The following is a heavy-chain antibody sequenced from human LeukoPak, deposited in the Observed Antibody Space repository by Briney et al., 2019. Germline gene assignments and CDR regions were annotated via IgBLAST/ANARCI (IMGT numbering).Heavy chain of an antibody. CDR1: AFTFNSYS. D-gene: IGHD3-10*01. J-gene: IGHJ3*02. CDR3: ARDRFGSLWFGELSAFDI. CDR2: ISSGSSYI. V-gene: IGHV3-21*01. Sequence: GGSLRLSCAASAFTFNSYSMNWVRQAPGKGLEWVSSISSGSSYIYYADSVKGRFTISRDNAKNSLYLQMNSLRAEDTAVYYCARDRFGSLWFGELSAFDIWGQGTMVTVSS.